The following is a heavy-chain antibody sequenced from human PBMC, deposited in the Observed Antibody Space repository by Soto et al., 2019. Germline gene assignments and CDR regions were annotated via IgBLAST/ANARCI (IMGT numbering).Heavy chain of an antibody. CDR2: IWYDGSNK. CDR3: ARGPPSGGTYSSGWYGGEYYYYGMDV. J-gene: IGHJ6*02. D-gene: IGHD6-19*01. CDR1: GFTFSSYG. V-gene: IGHV3-33*01. Sequence: PGGSLRLSCAASGFTFSSYGMHWVRQAPGKGLEWVAVIWYDGSNKYYADSVKGRFTISRDNSKNTLYLQMNSLRAEDTAVYYCARGPPSGGTYSSGWYGGEYYYYGMDVWGQGTTVTVSS.